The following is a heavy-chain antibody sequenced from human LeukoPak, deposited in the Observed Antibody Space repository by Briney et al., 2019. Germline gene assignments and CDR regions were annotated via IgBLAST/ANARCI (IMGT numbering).Heavy chain of an antibody. CDR1: GFTFSNYA. Sequence: GGSLRLSCADSGFTFSNYAMTWVRQAPGKGLEWVSGISGSGYPTYYADSVKGRFTISRDNSRNMVDLEMSSLRAEDTAVYYCAKGLHPSGWLPFDYWGQGILVTVSS. J-gene: IGHJ4*02. CDR3: AKGLHPSGWLPFDY. D-gene: IGHD6-19*01. CDR2: ISGSGYPT. V-gene: IGHV3-23*01.